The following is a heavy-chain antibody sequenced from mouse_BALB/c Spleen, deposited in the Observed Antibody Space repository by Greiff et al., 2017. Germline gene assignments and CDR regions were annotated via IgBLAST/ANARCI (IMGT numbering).Heavy chain of an antibody. Sequence: EVHLVESGGGLVKPGGSLKLSCAASGFTFSSYAMSWVRQTPEKRLEWVASISSGGSTYYPDSVKGRFTISRDNARNILCLQMSSLRSEDTAMYYCARDEGWIAYWGQGTLVTVSA. CDR1: GFTFSSYA. CDR3: ARDEGWIAY. CDR2: ISSGGST. V-gene: IGHV5-6-5*01. J-gene: IGHJ3*01.